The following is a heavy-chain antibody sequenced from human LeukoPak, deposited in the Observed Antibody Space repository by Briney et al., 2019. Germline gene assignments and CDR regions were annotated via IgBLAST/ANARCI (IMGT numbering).Heavy chain of an antibody. Sequence: GGSLRLSCAASGLTFSSFDMNWVRQAPGKGLEWVSYISSSGSTIYYADSVKGRFTISRDNAKSSLYLQMSSLRGEDTAVYYCGSSLTHFDYWGQGTLVTVSS. CDR2: ISSSGSTI. D-gene: IGHD1-14*01. CDR1: GLTFSSFD. V-gene: IGHV3-48*03. J-gene: IGHJ4*02. CDR3: GSSLTHFDY.